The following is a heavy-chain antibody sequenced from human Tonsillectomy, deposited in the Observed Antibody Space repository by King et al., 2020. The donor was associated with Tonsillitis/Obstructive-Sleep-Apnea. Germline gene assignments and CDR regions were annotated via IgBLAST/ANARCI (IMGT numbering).Heavy chain of an antibody. V-gene: IGHV1-2*04. CDR2: INPNSGGT. Sequence: QLVQSGAEVKEPGASVKVSCKASGYTFTGYYMFWVRQAPGQGLEWMGWINPNSGGTNYAQKFQGWVTMTRDTSLGTAYMELTRLRSDDTAVYYCARGHSSSSSFDYWGQGTLVTVSS. CDR3: ARGHSSSSSFDY. J-gene: IGHJ4*02. CDR1: GYTFTGYY. D-gene: IGHD6-6*01.